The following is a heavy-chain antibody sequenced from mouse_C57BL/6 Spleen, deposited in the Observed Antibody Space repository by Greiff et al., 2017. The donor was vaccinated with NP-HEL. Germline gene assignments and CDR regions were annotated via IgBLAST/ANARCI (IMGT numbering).Heavy chain of an antibody. V-gene: IGHV2-2*01. Sequence: VKLMESGPGLVQPSQSLSITCTVSGFSLTSYGVHWVRQSPGKGLEWLGVIWSGGSTDYNAAFISRLSISKDNSKSQVFFKMNSLQADDTAIYYCARKGTGTRAMDYWGQGTSVTVSS. CDR2: IWSGGST. D-gene: IGHD4-1*01. CDR3: ARKGTGTRAMDY. J-gene: IGHJ4*01. CDR1: GFSLTSYG.